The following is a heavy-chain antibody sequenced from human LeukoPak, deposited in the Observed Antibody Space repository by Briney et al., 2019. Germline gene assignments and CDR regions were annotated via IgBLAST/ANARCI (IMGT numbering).Heavy chain of an antibody. CDR3: ARQRITMVRGPGRQIDY. CDR2: INHSGST. CDR1: GGSFSGYY. Sequence: SETLSLTCAVYGGSFSGYYWSWIRQPPGKGLEWIGEINHSGSTNYNPSLKSRVTISVDTSKNQFSLKLSSVTAADTAVYYCARQRITMVRGPGRQIDYWGQGTLVTVSS. V-gene: IGHV4-34*01. D-gene: IGHD3-10*01. J-gene: IGHJ4*02.